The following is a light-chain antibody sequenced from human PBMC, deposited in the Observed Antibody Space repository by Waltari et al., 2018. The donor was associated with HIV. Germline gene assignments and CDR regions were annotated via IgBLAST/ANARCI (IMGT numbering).Light chain of an antibody. CDR2: GAS. J-gene: IGKJ5*01. CDR3: QQYNNWLLIT. V-gene: IGKV3-11*01. Sequence: EIVLTQSPATLSLSPGERATLSCRASQSVSSYLAWYQQKPGQAPKLLIYGASNRATGIPARFSGSGSGTDFTLTISSLEPEDFAVYYCQQYNNWLLITFGQGTRLEIK. CDR1: QSVSSY.